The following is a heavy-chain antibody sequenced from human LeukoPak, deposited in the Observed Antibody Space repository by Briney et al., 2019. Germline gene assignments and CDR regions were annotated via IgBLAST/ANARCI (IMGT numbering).Heavy chain of an antibody. CDR3: ARVRLWLQGTFDY. Sequence: SETLSLTCTVSGGSIRSSYYYWGWIRQPPGKGLEWIGSIYDSGSTYYNPSLKSRVTISVDTSKNQFSLKLSSVTAADTAVYYCARVRLWLQGTFDYWGQGTLVTVSS. J-gene: IGHJ4*02. CDR1: GGSIRSSYYY. CDR2: IYDSGST. D-gene: IGHD5-24*01. V-gene: IGHV4-39*07.